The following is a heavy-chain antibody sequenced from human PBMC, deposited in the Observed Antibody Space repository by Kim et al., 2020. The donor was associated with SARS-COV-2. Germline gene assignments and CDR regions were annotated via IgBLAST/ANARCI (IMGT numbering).Heavy chain of an antibody. Sequence: SETLSLTCTVSGASMTSYYWSWIRQSQEKGLEWLGYIYYLGNTTYNPALSRRVSMSIAPSKNQFSLNLTSVTAADRAAYFCARHPGASFETWGEGVRVTVPS. CDR1: GASMTSYY. J-gene: IGHJ5*02. CDR3: ARHPGASFET. V-gene: IGHV4-59*08. CDR2: IYYLGNT. D-gene: IGHD3-10*01.